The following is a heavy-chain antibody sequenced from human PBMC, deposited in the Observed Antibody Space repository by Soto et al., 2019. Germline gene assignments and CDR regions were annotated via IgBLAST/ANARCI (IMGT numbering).Heavy chain of an antibody. V-gene: IGHV1-58*01. Sequence: ASVKVSCKASGFTFTSSAVQWVRQARGQRLEWIGWIVVGSGNTNYAQKFQERVTITRDMSTSTAYMELSSLRSEDTAEYYCAAGLDHLLAPYGMDVWGQGTTVTVSS. D-gene: IGHD2-8*02. CDR3: AAGLDHLLAPYGMDV. J-gene: IGHJ6*02. CDR1: GFTFTSSA. CDR2: IVVGSGNT.